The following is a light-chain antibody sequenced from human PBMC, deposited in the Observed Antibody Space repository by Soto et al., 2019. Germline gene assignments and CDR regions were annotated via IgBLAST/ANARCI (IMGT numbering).Light chain of an antibody. V-gene: IGKV1D-16*01. CDR2: DAA. Sequence: DIQMTQSPAALSASVGDRVTITGRSSQVIGSWLAWYQQKPGRAPTSLISDAATLQTEVPSRFSGSGSGTDFTLTISGLLPEDSATYHCQQYNSYPLTFGGGTMVEIK. J-gene: IGKJ4*01. CDR3: QQYNSYPLT. CDR1: QVIGSW.